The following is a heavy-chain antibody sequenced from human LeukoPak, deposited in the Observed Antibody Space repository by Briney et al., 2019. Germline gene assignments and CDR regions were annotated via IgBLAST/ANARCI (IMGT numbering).Heavy chain of an antibody. CDR1: GGSISSYY. Sequence: SETLSLTCTVSGGSISSYYWSWIRQPAGKGLEWIGRIYTSGSTNYNPSLKSRVTMSVDTSKNQFSLKLSSVTAADTAVYYCARGTVTMVRGVIISHNWFDPWGQGTLVTVSS. CDR2: IYTSGST. D-gene: IGHD3-10*01. V-gene: IGHV4-4*07. J-gene: IGHJ5*02. CDR3: ARGTVTMVRGVIISHNWFDP.